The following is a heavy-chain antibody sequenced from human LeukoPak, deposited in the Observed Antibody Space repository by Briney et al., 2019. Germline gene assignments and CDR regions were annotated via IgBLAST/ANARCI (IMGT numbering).Heavy chain of an antibody. CDR3: ARENPMVRGVLRAWFDP. J-gene: IGHJ5*02. V-gene: IGHV1-46*01. Sequence: GASVKVSCKASGYTFTSYYMHWVRQAPGQGLEWMGIINPSGGSTSYAQKFQGRVTMTRDTSTSTVYMELSSLRSEDTAVYCCARENPMVRGVLRAWFDPWGQGTLVTVSS. CDR2: INPSGGST. CDR1: GYTFTSYY. D-gene: IGHD3-10*01.